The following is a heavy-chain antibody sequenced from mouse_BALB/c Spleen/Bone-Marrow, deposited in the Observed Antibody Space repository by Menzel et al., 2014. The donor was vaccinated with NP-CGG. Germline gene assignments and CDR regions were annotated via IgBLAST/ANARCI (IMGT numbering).Heavy chain of an antibody. CDR2: ISNGSSPI. CDR3: ARKGAMITHYYAMDY. J-gene: IGHJ4*01. V-gene: IGHV5-17*02. Sequence: EVQLVESGGGLVQPGGSRKLSCAASGFTFSSFGMHWVRQAPEKGLEWVAYISNGSSPIYYADSVKGRFTISRDNPKNTLFLQITSLRSEDTAMYYCARKGAMITHYYAMDYWGQGTSVTVSS. CDR1: GFTFSSFG. D-gene: IGHD2-4*01.